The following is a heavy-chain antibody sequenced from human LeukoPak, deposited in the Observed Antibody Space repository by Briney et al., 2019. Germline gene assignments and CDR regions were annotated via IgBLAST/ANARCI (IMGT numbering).Heavy chain of an antibody. CDR2: IYYSGST. D-gene: IGHD2-15*01. CDR1: SVSISSYS. V-gene: IGHV4-59*01. Sequence: SETLSLTCSVSSVSISSYSWSWIRQPPGKGLEWIGYIYYSGSTNYNPSLKSRVTISVDTSKNQFSLKLSSVTAADTAVYYCARDRGFCSGGSCYRWFDPWGQGTLVTVSS. J-gene: IGHJ5*02. CDR3: ARDRGFCSGGSCYRWFDP.